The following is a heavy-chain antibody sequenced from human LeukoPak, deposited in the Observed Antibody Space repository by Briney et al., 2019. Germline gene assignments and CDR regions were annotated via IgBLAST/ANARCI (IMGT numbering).Heavy chain of an antibody. CDR2: TNAGNGNT. D-gene: IGHD3-10*01. J-gene: IGHJ4*02. V-gene: IGHV1-3*01. CDR3: ASEVGY. Sequence: APGQRPEWMGWTNAGNGNTKYSQKFQGRLTINRDTSASTACVELSSLRSEDTAVYYCASEVGYWGQGTLVTVSS.